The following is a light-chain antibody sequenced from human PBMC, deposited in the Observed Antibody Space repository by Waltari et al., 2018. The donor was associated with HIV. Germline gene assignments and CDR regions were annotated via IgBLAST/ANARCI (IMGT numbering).Light chain of an antibody. J-gene: IGLJ3*02. CDR3: QTWGTGIRGV. Sequence: QLVLTQSPSASASLDAPVQLTSTLRSWHSSYAITCHQQQPEKGPRYLMKLNSDGSHSKGDGIPDRFSGSSSGAERYLTISSLQSEDEADYYCQTWGTGIRGVFGGGTKLTVL. V-gene: IGLV4-69*01. CDR1: SWHSSYA. CDR2: LNSDGSH.